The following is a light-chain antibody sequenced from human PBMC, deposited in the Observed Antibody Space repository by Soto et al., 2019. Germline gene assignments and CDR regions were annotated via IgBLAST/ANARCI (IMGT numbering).Light chain of an antibody. CDR3: QQSYSTPRT. CDR2: AAS. Sequence: DIQMTQSPSSLSASVGDRVTITCRASQSISNSLNWYQQKPGKAPKLLIYAASSLQSGVPSHFSGSGSGTDFTLTISNLQPEDFATYYCQQSYSTPRTFGPGTKVDIK. J-gene: IGKJ3*01. CDR1: QSISNS. V-gene: IGKV1-39*01.